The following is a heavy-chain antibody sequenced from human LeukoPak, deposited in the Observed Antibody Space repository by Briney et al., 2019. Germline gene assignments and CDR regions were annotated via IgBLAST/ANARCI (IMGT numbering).Heavy chain of an antibody. CDR1: GYTXTSYG. CDR3: ARDSGFYYYDSSGYYPGAFDI. J-gene: IGHJ3*02. V-gene: IGHV1-18*01. D-gene: IGHD3-22*01. Sequence: ASVKVSCKASGYTXTSYGITWMRGAPGQGLEWMGWISTYNGNTNYAQKFQGRVTMTTDTSTSTAYMELRSLRSDDTAVYYCARDSGFYYYDSSGYYPGAFDIWGQGTMVTVSS. CDR2: ISTYNGNT.